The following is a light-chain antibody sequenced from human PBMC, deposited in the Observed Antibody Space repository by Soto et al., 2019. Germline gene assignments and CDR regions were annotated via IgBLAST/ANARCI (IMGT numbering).Light chain of an antibody. CDR3: QHYNNWPPWT. V-gene: IGKV3-15*01. CDR2: RAS. CDR1: RSISNN. Sequence: IVMTQSPATLSGSPGERATLSCRASRSISNNLAWYQQKPGQAPRLLIYRASTRATGIPVRFSGSGSGTDFTLTISSLQSEDFAVYYCQHYNNWPPWTFGQGTKVEIK. J-gene: IGKJ1*01.